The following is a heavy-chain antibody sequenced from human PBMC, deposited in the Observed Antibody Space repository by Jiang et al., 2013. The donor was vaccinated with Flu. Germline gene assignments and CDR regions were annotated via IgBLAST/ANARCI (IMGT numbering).Heavy chain of an antibody. CDR3: GRDYNWAVADY. CDR1: GFIFRGYW. Sequence: EVQLLESGGDLVQPGGSLRLSCAASGFIFRGYWMSWVRQAPGRGLEWVGNIKPDGSDVYYVDSVKGRFTISRDNAKNSLYLQMNSLRVEDTAIYYCGRDYNWAVADYWGQGTLVSVSS. J-gene: IGHJ4*02. D-gene: IGHD6-19*01. CDR2: IKPDGSDV. V-gene: IGHV3-7*03.